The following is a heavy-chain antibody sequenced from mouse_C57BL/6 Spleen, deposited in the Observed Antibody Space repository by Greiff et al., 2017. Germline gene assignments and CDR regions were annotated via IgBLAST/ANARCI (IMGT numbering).Heavy chain of an antibody. D-gene: IGHD1-1*01. J-gene: IGHJ3*01. CDR2: IYWDDDK. CDR3: ARNTNYYGSSYWFAY. Sequence: QVTLKVSGPGILQSSQTLSLTCSFSGFSLSTSGMGVSWIRQPSGKGLEWLAHIYWDDDKRYNPSLKSRLTISKDTSRNPVFLKITSVDTADTATYYCARNTNYYGSSYWFAYWGQGTLVTVSA. V-gene: IGHV8-12*01. CDR1: GFSLSTSGMG.